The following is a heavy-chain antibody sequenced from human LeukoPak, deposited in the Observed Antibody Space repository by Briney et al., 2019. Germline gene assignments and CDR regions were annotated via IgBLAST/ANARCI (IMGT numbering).Heavy chain of an antibody. D-gene: IGHD3-10*01. V-gene: IGHV1-69*13. CDR2: IIPIFGTA. Sequence: SVKVSCKVSGYTLTELSMHWVRQAPGQGLEWMGGIIPIFGTANYAQKFQGRVTITADESTSTAYMELSSLRSEDTAVYYCARFGEDYWGQGTLVTVSS. J-gene: IGHJ4*02. CDR3: ARFGEDY. CDR1: GYTLTELS.